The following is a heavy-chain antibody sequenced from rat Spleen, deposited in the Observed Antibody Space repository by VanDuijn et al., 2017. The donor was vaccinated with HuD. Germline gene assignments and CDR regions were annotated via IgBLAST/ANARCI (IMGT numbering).Heavy chain of an antibody. CDR3: ARDKGGQLRGFAY. J-gene: IGHJ3*01. CDR1: GFSLTNYG. CDR2: IWNSGGT. Sequence: QVQLKESGPGLVQPSQTLSLTCTVSGFSLTNYGVTWVRQPPGKGLEWMGVIWNSGGTRYNSALKSRLSISKDTSKRQVFLKVNSLQTEDSATYYCARDKGGQLRGFAYWGQGTLVTVSS. D-gene: IGHD1-10*01. V-gene: IGHV2-41*01.